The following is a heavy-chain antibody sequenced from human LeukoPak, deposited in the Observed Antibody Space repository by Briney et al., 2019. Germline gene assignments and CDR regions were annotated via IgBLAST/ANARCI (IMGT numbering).Heavy chain of an antibody. CDR1: GGSFSGYY. Sequence: SETLSLTRAVYGGSFSGYYWSWIRQPPGKGLEWIGEINHSGSTNYNPSLKSRVTISVDTSKNQFSLKLSSVTAADTAVYYCASLTDYYDSSGYFGSWGQGTLVTVSS. V-gene: IGHV4-34*01. D-gene: IGHD3-22*01. J-gene: IGHJ5*02. CDR2: INHSGST. CDR3: ASLTDYYDSSGYFGS.